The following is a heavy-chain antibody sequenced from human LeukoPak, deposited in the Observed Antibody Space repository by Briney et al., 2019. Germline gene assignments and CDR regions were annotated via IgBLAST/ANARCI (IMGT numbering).Heavy chain of an antibody. D-gene: IGHD1-26*01. J-gene: IGHJ4*02. CDR3: ARDPIVGATRGYWGPYDY. Sequence: PGGPLRLSCAASGFTFSSYSMNWVRQAPGKGLEWVSSISSSSSYIYYADSVKGRFTISRDNAKNSLYLQMNSLRAEDTAVYYCARDPIVGATRGYWGPYDYWGQGTLVTVSS. CDR2: ISSSSSYI. CDR1: GFTFSSYS. V-gene: IGHV3-21*01.